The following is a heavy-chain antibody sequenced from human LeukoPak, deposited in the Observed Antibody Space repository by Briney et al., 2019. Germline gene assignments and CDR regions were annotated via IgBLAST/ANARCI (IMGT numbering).Heavy chain of an antibody. CDR3: ARDGTLATNWFDP. D-gene: IGHD1/OR15-1a*01. V-gene: IGHV4-59*02. CDR1: GGSVSSYY. Sequence: SESLSLTCTVSGGSVSSYYWSWVRQPPGKGLEWLGYIKSGGSSNYNPSLKSRVTISMNTSKNQFSLRLNSVTAADTAVYYCARDGTLATNWFDPWGQGTLVTVSS. J-gene: IGHJ5*02. CDR2: IKSGGSS.